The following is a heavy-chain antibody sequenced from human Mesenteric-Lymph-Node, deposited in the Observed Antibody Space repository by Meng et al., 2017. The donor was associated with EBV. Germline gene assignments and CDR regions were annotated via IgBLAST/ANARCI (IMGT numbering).Heavy chain of an antibody. CDR1: GGTFSSYA. V-gene: IGHV1-69*06. CDR2: IIPIFGTA. D-gene: IGHD1-1*01. J-gene: IGHJ4*02. Sequence: QVQVVQSGAEVKKPGSSVKVSCKASGGTFSSYAISWVRQASGQGLEWMGGIIPIFGTANYAQKFQGRVTITADKSTSTAYMELSSLRSEDTAVYYCARDRGLERNDGIDYWGQGTLVTVSS. CDR3: ARDRGLERNDGIDY.